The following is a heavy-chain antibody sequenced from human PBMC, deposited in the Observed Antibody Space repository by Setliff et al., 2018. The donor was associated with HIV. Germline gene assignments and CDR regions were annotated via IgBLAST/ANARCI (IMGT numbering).Heavy chain of an antibody. Sequence: SETLSLTCTVSGGSISSGDYYWSWIRQPPGKGLEWIGNIYYSGSTYYNPSLKSRVTISVDTSKNQFSLKLRSVTAADTAVYYCARDRWFGEPDAFDIWGQGTMVTVSS. CDR3: ARDRWFGEPDAFDI. V-gene: IGHV4-30-4*08. D-gene: IGHD3-10*01. CDR2: IYYSGST. CDR1: GGSISSGDYY. J-gene: IGHJ3*02.